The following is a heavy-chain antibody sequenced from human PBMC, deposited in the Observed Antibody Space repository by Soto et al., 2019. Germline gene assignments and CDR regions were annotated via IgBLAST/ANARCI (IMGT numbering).Heavy chain of an antibody. V-gene: IGHV3-21*01. CDR3: TRDASRDSSARGWFDP. D-gene: IGHD6-13*01. CDR2: ISSNSAYI. J-gene: IGHJ5*02. CDR1: GFTFRSFT. Sequence: PGGSLRLSCAASGFTFRSFTMNWVRQAPGEGLEWVSTISSNSAYIYYTDALRGRFNISRDNAKNSLHLQMNSLRAEDTAVYYCTRDASRDSSARGWFDPWGPGTLVTVS.